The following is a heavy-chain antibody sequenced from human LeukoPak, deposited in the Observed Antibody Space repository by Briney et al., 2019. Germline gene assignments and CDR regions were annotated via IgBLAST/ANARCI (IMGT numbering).Heavy chain of an antibody. CDR2: IYYSGST. CDR1: GGSFSSGDYY. Sequence: SQTLSLTCTVSGGSFSSGDYYWSWIRQPPGKGLEWIGYIYYSGSTYYNPSLKSRVTISVDTSKNQFSLKLSSVTAADTAVYYCARGPLDILTGFHFDYWGQGTLVTVSS. J-gene: IGHJ4*02. V-gene: IGHV4-30-4*01. D-gene: IGHD3-9*01. CDR3: ARGPLDILTGFHFDY.